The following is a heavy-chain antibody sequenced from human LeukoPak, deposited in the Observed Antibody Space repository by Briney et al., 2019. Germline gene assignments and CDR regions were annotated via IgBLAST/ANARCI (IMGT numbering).Heavy chain of an antibody. Sequence: GGSLRLSCTASGFTFASHAMSWVRQTPREGLVCVSFISGSSSSTYYADSVQGRFTTSRDNSKNILYLQMNSLRAEDTAVYYCAKDLSSSWPNAFHIWGQGTMVTVSS. J-gene: IGHJ3*02. D-gene: IGHD6-13*01. CDR1: GFTFASHA. CDR2: ISGSSSST. CDR3: AKDLSSSWPNAFHI. V-gene: IGHV3-23*01.